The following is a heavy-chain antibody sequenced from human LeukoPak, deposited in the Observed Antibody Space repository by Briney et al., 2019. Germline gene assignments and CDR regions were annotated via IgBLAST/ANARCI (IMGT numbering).Heavy chain of an antibody. CDR1: GFICSEYA. CDR2: ISGGGGTT. Sequence: AGGSLRLSCAASGFICSEYARNWVRQAPGKGLEWFSAISGGGGTTHYADSVKGRFAVSRDNSKNILYLQMTNLRHEDTALYYCAKDRYSTYGNRFDPWGQGTQVTVIS. CDR3: AKDRYSTYGNRFDP. J-gene: IGHJ5*02. D-gene: IGHD4-11*01. V-gene: IGHV3-23*01.